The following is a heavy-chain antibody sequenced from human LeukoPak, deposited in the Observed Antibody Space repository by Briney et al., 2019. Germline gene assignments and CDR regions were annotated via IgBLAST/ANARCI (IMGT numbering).Heavy chain of an antibody. D-gene: IGHD1-14*01. V-gene: IGHV3-7*01. CDR2: IKQDDNEK. CDR1: GFTFSNYA. CDR3: ARASPELVQEGLDY. Sequence: GGPLRLSCEGSGFTFSNYAMGWVRQGPGKGLEWVANIKQDDNEKYYVDSVRGRFTISRDNAKNPLNLQVDSLRAGATAVYTGARASPELVQEGLDYWGQGTLVTVSS. J-gene: IGHJ4*02.